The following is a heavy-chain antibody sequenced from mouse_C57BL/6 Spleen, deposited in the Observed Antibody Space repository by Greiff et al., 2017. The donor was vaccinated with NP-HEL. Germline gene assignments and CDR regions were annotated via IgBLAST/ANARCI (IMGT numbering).Heavy chain of an antibody. Sequence: EVKLVESGGGLVQPKGSLKLSCAASGFSFNTYAMNWVRQAPGKGLEWVARIRSKSNNYATYYADSVKDRFTISRDDSESMLYLQMNNLKTEDTAMYYCVRHGYGLDYWGQGTTLTVSS. CDR1: GFSFNTYA. D-gene: IGHD1-2*01. J-gene: IGHJ2*01. V-gene: IGHV10-1*01. CDR3: VRHGYGLDY. CDR2: IRSKSNNYAT.